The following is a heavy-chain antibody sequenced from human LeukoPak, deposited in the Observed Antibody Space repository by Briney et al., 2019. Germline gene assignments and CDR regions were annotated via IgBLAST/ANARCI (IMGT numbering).Heavy chain of an antibody. CDR1: GYTFTGYY. J-gene: IGHJ4*02. V-gene: IGHV1-2*02. D-gene: IGHD5-12*01. CDR2: IYPNSGGT. Sequence: SVKVSCKASGYTFTGYYMHWVRQAPGQGLEWMGWIYPNSGGTNYAQKFQGRVTMTRDTSISTAYMELSRLRSDDTAVYYCAKAYSGYDGFDYWGQGTLVTVSS. CDR3: AKAYSGYDGFDY.